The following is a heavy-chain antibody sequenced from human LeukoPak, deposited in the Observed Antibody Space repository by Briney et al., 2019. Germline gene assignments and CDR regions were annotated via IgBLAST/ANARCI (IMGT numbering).Heavy chain of an antibody. CDR1: GFTVSSNY. CDR2: IYSGGST. D-gene: IGHD6-19*01. Sequence: GGSLRLSCAASGFTVSSNYMSWVRQAPGKGLEWVSVIYSGGSTYYADSVKGRFTISRDNSKNTLYLQMNSLRAEDTAVYYCARLGSGWYNWFDPWGQGTLVTVSS. J-gene: IGHJ5*02. CDR3: ARLGSGWYNWFDP. V-gene: IGHV3-53*01.